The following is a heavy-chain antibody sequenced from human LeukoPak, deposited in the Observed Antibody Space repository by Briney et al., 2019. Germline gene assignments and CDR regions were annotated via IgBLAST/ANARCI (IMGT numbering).Heavy chain of an antibody. CDR2: IYYSGST. D-gene: IGHD6-19*01. CDR3: ARGVDSSGWYLLESSAFDI. J-gene: IGHJ3*02. Sequence: SETLSLTCTVSGGSISSSSYYWGWIRQPPGKGLEWIGSIYYSGSTYYNPSLKSRVTISVDTSKNQFSLKLSSVTAADTAVYYCARGVDSSGWYLLESSAFDIWGQGTMVTVSS. V-gene: IGHV4-39*07. CDR1: GGSISSSSYY.